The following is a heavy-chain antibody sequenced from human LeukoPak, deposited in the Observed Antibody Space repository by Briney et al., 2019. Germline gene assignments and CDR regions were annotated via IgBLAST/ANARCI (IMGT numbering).Heavy chain of an antibody. CDR2: ISYDGNSK. V-gene: IGHV3-30*18. CDR3: AKDWGSSGWYNYFDP. CDR1: GFTISSHG. Sequence: GGSLRLSCAVSGFTISSHGMHWVRQAPGKGLEWVAMISYDGNSKYYGDSVKGRFTISRDNPKNTLYLQMDSLRTEDTAVYYCAKDWGSSGWYNYFDPWGQGTLVTVSS. D-gene: IGHD6-19*01. J-gene: IGHJ5*02.